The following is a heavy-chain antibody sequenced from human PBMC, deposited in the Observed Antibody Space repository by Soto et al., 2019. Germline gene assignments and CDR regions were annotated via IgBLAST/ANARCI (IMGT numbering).Heavy chain of an antibody. J-gene: IGHJ3*02. Sequence: GGSLRLSCAASGFTSSSYSMNWVRQAPGKGLEWVSSISSSSSYIYYADSVKGRFTISRDNAKNSLYLQMNSLRAEDTAVYYCARDRRGRYYDILTGPNAFDIRREGTMVTVSS. CDR3: ARDRRGRYYDILTGPNAFDI. CDR2: ISSSSSYI. CDR1: GFTSSSYS. D-gene: IGHD3-9*01. V-gene: IGHV3-21*01.